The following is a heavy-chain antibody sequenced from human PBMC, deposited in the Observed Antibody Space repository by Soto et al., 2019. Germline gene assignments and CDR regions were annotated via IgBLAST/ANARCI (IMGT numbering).Heavy chain of an antibody. CDR1: GYTFTSYD. D-gene: IGHD2-15*01. Sequence: QVQLVQSGAEVKKPGASVKVSCKASGYTFTSYDICWVRQARGQGLEWMGWISTYNGNTNYAQKLQGRVTMTTDTATSTAYMQLRSLRSDDTAVYYCARGFRVAATRWWFDPWGQGTLVTVSS. CDR2: ISTYNGNT. J-gene: IGHJ5*02. V-gene: IGHV1-18*01. CDR3: ARGFRVAATRWWFDP.